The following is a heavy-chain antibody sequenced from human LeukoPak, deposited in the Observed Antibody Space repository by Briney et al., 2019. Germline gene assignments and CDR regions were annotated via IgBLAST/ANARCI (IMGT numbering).Heavy chain of an antibody. CDR1: GYSISTGYY. Sequence: SETLSLTCSVSGYSISTGYYWDWIRQPPGKGLEWIGTFYHGGSTYYNPSLKSRVTISVDTSKNQFSLNLTSVTAADTAVYYCARGALLWFGDRMEYYFDYWGQGTLLTVSS. CDR3: ARGALLWFGDRMEYYFDY. J-gene: IGHJ4*02. V-gene: IGHV4-38-2*02. D-gene: IGHD3-10*01. CDR2: FYHGGST.